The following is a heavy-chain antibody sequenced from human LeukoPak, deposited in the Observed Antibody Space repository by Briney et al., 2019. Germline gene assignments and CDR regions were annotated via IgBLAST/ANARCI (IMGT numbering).Heavy chain of an antibody. Sequence: GGSLRLSCAASGFTFSSYSMNWVRQAPGKGLEWVSSISSSSYIYYVDSVKGRFTISRDNAKNSLYLQMNSLRAEDTAVYYCARDRGRITMVVVVESQGFDYWGQGTLVTVSS. V-gene: IGHV3-21*01. J-gene: IGHJ4*02. D-gene: IGHD3-22*01. CDR1: GFTFSSYS. CDR2: ISSSSYI. CDR3: ARDRGRITMVVVVESQGFDY.